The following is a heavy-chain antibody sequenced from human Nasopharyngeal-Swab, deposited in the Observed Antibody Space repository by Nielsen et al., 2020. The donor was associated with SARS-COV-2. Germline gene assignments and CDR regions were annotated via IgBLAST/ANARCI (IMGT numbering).Heavy chain of an antibody. J-gene: IGHJ4*02. D-gene: IGHD2/OR15-2a*01. CDR1: GFTVSSNY. V-gene: IGHV3-53*01. CDR3: AKDLRGPYFF. Sequence: GGSLRLSCAASGFTVSSNYMSWVRQAPGKGLEWVSVIYSGGSTYYADSVKGRFTISRDNSKNTLSLQMNSLRAEDTAVYYCAKDLRGPYFFWGQGTLVTVSS. CDR2: IYSGGST.